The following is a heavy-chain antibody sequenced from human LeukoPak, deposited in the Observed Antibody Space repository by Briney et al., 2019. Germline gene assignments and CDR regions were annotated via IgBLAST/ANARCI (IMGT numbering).Heavy chain of an antibody. D-gene: IGHD5-24*01. J-gene: IGHJ4*02. CDR2: IIPIFGTA. V-gene: IGHV1-69*06. CDR3: ARRRDGYNYGSYFDY. CDR1: GGTFSSYA. Sequence: SVKVSCKASGGTFSSYAISWVRQAPGQGLEWMGGIIPIFGTANYAQKFQGRVTITADKSTSTAYMELSSLRSEDTAVYYCARRRDGYNYGSYFDYWGQGTLVTVSS.